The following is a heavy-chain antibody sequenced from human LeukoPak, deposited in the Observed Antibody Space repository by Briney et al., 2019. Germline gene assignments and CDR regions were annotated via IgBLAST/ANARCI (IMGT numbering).Heavy chain of an antibody. V-gene: IGHV3-66*01. J-gene: IGHJ4*02. CDR1: VFIVSNIY. CDR2: IFRGGDT. Sequence: PGGSLRLSCAASVFIVSNIYMSWVRHAPRKGLEGVSVIFRGGDTRYAESVKGRLTIYRENSKNTLYPQMNSLRAEDTAVYYCVRDVRGSGCYPEWGQGTLVTVSS. D-gene: IGHD6-19*01. CDR3: VRDVRGSGCYPE.